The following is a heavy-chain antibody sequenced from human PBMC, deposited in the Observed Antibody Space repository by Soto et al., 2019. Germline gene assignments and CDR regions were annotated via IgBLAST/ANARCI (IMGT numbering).Heavy chain of an antibody. D-gene: IGHD6-13*01. CDR1: GYSFTSYW. V-gene: IGHV5-51*01. J-gene: IGHJ5*02. CDR3: ARQGIIAAAGPRWFDP. Sequence: GESLKISCKGSGYSFTSYWIGWVRQMPGKGLEWMGIIYPGDSDTRYSPSFQGQVTISADKSISTAYLQWSSLKASDTAMYYCARQGIIAAAGPRWFDPWGQGTLVTVSS. CDR2: IYPGDSDT.